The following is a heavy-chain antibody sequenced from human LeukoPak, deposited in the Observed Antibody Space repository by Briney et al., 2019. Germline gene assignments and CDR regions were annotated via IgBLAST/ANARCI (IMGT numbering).Heavy chain of an antibody. V-gene: IGHV4-4*07. CDR2: IYTSGST. CDR1: GGSISSYY. Sequence: SETLSLTCTVSGGSISSYYWSWIRQPAGKGLEWIGRIYTSGSTNYNPSLKSRVTMSVDTSKNQFSLKLSSVTAADMAVYYCARHRDYGDPLDYWGQGTLVTVSS. D-gene: IGHD4-17*01. J-gene: IGHJ4*02. CDR3: ARHRDYGDPLDY.